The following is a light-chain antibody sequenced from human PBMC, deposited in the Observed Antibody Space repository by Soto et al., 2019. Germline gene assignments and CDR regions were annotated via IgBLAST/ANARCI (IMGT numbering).Light chain of an antibody. V-gene: IGKV3-11*01. CDR1: QSVSSY. CDR3: QHRAGWPPALT. J-gene: IGKJ4*01. Sequence: EIELTQSPATLSLSPGERATLSCRASQSVSSYLAWYQQKPGQAPRLLIYNASNRATGIPARFSGSGSGTDFTLTISSLEPEDFAVYFCQHRAGWPPALTFGGGTKVEIK. CDR2: NAS.